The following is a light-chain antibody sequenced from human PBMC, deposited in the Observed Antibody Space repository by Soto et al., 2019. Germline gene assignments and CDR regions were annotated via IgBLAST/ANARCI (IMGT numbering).Light chain of an antibody. Sequence: IVMTQSPDTLSVSPGERATLSCRASQTIYNNVAWYQKRPGQAPRLLIYHTSSRATGIPARFSGSGSGTEFTLTISSLQSEDFAVYYCQQRSNWPPMFGQGTKVVIK. CDR3: QQRSNWPPM. CDR1: QTIYNN. CDR2: HTS. V-gene: IGKV3-15*01. J-gene: IGKJ1*01.